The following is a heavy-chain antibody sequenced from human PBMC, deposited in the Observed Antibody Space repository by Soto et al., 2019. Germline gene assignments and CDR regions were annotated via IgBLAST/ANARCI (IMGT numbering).Heavy chain of an antibody. J-gene: IGHJ4*02. CDR1: GFTFSSYA. CDR3: AKDTRAARQNLDY. CDR2: ISYDGSNK. D-gene: IGHD6-6*01. Sequence: GGSLRLSCAASGFTFSSYAMSWVRQAPGKGLEWVAVISYDGSNKYYADSVKGRFTISRDNSKNTLYLQMNSLRAEDTAVYYCAKDTRAARQNLDYWGQGTLVTVSS. V-gene: IGHV3-30*18.